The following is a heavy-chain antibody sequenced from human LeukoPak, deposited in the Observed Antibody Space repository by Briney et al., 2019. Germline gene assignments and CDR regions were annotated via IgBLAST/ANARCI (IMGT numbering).Heavy chain of an antibody. CDR2: ISYDGSNK. D-gene: IGHD2-2*01. J-gene: IGHJ6*02. V-gene: IGHV3-30*03. CDR1: GLTFSSYG. Sequence: GGSLRLSCAASGLTFSSYGMHWVRQAPGKGLEWVAVISYDGSNKYYADSVKGRFTISRDNSKNTLYLQMNSLRAEDTAVYYCARDQFPCSSTSCKYYYYGMDVWGQGTTVTVSS. CDR3: ARDQFPCSSTSCKYYYYGMDV.